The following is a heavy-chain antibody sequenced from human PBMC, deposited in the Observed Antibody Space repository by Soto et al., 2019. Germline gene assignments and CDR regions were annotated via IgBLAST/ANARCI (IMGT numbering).Heavy chain of an antibody. CDR1: GFTFSSYA. D-gene: IGHD2-15*01. CDR2: ISYDGSNK. J-gene: IGHJ3*02. CDR3: ATGGCGGSCSNHDAFDI. V-gene: IGHV3-30-3*01. Sequence: QVQLVESGGGVVQPGRSLRLSCAASGFTFSSYAMHWVRQAPGKGLEWVAVISYDGSNKYYADSVKGRFTISRDNSKNTLYLQMNSLRAEDTAVYYCATGGCGGSCSNHDAFDIWGQGTMVTVSS.